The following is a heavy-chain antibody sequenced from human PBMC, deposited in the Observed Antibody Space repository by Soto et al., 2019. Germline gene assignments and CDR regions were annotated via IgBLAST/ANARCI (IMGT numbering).Heavy chain of an antibody. CDR3: ATVRHPYWYFDL. CDR1: GGSISSYY. J-gene: IGHJ2*01. V-gene: IGHV4-59*01. Sequence: SETLSLTCTVSGGSISSYYWSWIRQPPGKGLEWIGYIYYSGSTNYNPSLKSRVTISVDTSKNQLSLNLGSLTAADSAVYYCATVRHPYWYFDLWGRGTLVTVSS. CDR2: IYYSGST.